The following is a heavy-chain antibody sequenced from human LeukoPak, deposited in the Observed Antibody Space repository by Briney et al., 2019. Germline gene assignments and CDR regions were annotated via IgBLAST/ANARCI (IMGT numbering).Heavy chain of an antibody. V-gene: IGHV4-59*01. Sequence: SETLSLTCTVSGGSISSYYWSWIRQPPGKGLEWIGYIYYSGSTNYNPSLKSRVTISVDTSKNQFSPKLSSVTAADTAVYYCARVGSGTFDYWGQGTLVTVSS. CDR2: IYYSGST. CDR1: GGSISSYY. CDR3: ARVGSGTFDY. J-gene: IGHJ4*02. D-gene: IGHD3-10*01.